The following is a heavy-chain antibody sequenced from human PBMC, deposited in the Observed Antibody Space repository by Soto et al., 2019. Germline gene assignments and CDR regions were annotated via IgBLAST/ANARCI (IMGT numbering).Heavy chain of an antibody. V-gene: IGHV3-23*01. CDR1: GFIFRSYG. CDR2: ISGSGDSP. D-gene: IGHD7-27*01. Sequence: GGSLRLSCAASGFIFRSYGMSWVRQAPGKGLEWVSAISGSGDSPYYADSVKGRFTVSRDNSKNTLYLQMTSLRAEDTAVYYCAKATWGYWYFDLWGRGTLVTVSS. CDR3: AKATWGYWYFDL. J-gene: IGHJ2*01.